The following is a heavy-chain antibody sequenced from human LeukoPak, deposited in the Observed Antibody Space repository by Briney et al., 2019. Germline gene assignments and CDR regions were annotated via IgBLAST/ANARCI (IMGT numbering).Heavy chain of an antibody. J-gene: IGHJ4*02. D-gene: IGHD3-22*01. V-gene: IGHV1-69*02. CDR3: ARGLDSSGYCLDY. CDR2: IIPILGIA. Sequence: ASVKVSCKASGGTFSSYTISWVRQAPGQGLEWMGRIIPILGIANYAQKFQGRVTITADKSTSTAYMELSSLRSEDTAVYYCARGLDSSGYCLDYWGQGALVTVSS. CDR1: GGTFSSYT.